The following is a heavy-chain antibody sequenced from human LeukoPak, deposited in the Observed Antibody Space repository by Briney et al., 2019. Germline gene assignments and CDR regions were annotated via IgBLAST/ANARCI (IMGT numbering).Heavy chain of an antibody. D-gene: IGHD3-10*01. CDR1: GFTFSSYA. Sequence: GGSLRLSCAASGFTFSSYAMTWVRQAPGKGLEWVSSISESGGSTFYADSVKGRFTISRDNSKNTLYLQMNSLRAEDTAVYYCAKESPPWFGELYTDYWGQGTLVTVSS. J-gene: IGHJ4*02. CDR2: ISESGGST. V-gene: IGHV3-23*01. CDR3: AKESPPWFGELYTDY.